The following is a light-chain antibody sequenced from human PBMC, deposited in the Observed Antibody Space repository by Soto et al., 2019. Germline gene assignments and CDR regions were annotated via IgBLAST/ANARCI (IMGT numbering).Light chain of an antibody. V-gene: IGKV1-27*01. CDR2: SAS. J-gene: IGKJ1*01. CDR3: QKYDSAPWT. CDR1: QGIRTY. Sequence: IQMTQPPSSLSASVGDRVTITCRASQGIRTYLAWYRQKPGKVPKLLIFSASTLQSGVPPRFSGSGSGTDFTLTISRLQPEDVASYYCQKYDSAPWTFGQGTKVEIK.